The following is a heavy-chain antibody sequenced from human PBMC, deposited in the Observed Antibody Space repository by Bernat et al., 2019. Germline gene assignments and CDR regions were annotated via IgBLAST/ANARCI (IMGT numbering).Heavy chain of an antibody. CDR2: ISYGGSNK. V-gene: IGHV3-30*18. CDR1: GVTFSSYG. CDR3: AKERYSSSSQQDSD. D-gene: IGHD6-6*01. J-gene: IGHJ4*02. Sequence: QVQLVESGGGVVQPGRSLRLSCAASGVTFSSYGMHWVRQAPGKGLEWVAVISYGGSNKYNADSVKGRFTISRDNSKNTLYLQMNSLRAEDTAVYYCAKERYSSSSQQDSDWGQGTLVTVSS.